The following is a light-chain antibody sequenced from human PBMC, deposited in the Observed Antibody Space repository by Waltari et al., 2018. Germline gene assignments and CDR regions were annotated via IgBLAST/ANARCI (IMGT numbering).Light chain of an antibody. CDR3: CSYAGSYTYV. Sequence: QSALTQPPSVSGSPGQSVTISCTGTSSDVGSYNFVSWYQQHPDKAPKLLIYDVNKWPSGVPDRFSGSKSGNTASLTISGLQGEDEADYYCCSYAGSYTYVFGTGTKVTAL. V-gene: IGLV2-11*01. CDR2: DVN. J-gene: IGLJ1*01. CDR1: SSDVGSYNF.